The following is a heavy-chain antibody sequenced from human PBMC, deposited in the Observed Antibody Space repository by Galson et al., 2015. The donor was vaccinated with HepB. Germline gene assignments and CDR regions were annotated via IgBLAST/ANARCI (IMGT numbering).Heavy chain of an antibody. J-gene: IGHJ6*02. Sequence: SVKVSCKGSGYTFTSYGISWVRQAPGQGLEWMGWISAYNGHTNYEQKLQGRVTMTTDTSTRTAYMELRSLRSDDTAVYYCAREGASGSYSTGSYGRDVWGQGTTVTVSS. V-gene: IGHV1-18*01. CDR1: GYTFTSYG. CDR3: AREGASGSYSTGSYGRDV. D-gene: IGHD1-26*01. CDR2: ISAYNGHT.